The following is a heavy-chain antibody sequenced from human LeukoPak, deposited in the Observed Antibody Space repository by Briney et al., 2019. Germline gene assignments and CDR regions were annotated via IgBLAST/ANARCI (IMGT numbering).Heavy chain of an antibody. CDR1: GFSFSSHG. J-gene: IGHJ4*02. CDR3: AHGSMYQLDY. D-gene: IGHD2-2*01. Sequence: GGTLRLSCAASGFSFSSHGMSWVRQAPGKGLEWVSGIIGGAGGTYYADSVKGRFTISRDNSKNTLYLQMNSLRAEDTAVYYCAHGSMYQLDYWGQGTLVTVSS. V-gene: IGHV3-23*01. CDR2: IIGGAGGT.